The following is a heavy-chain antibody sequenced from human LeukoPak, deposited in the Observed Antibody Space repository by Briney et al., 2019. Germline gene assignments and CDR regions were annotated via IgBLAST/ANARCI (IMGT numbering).Heavy chain of an antibody. Sequence: SETLSLTCTVPGGSVSCGSYYWSWTRQPPGKGLEWIGYIHHSGTTNYSPSLKSRVTISVDMSKNQFFLNLTSVTAADTAVYYCARGRPGATYWGQGTLVTVSS. CDR2: IHHSGTT. J-gene: IGHJ4*02. D-gene: IGHD1-26*01. V-gene: IGHV4-61*01. CDR1: GGSVSCGSYY. CDR3: ARGRPGATY.